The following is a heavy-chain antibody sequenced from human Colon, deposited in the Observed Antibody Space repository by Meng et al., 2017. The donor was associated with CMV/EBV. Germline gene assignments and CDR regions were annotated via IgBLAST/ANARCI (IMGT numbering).Heavy chain of an antibody. J-gene: IGHJ4*02. CDR3: AREGVIAKEFDY. CDR1: GGSISSSSYY. D-gene: IGHD2-21*01. V-gene: IGHV4-39*07. CDR2: IYYSGRT. Sequence: SETLSLTCTVSGGSISSSSYYWGWIRQPPGKGLEWIGSIYYSGRTYYNPSLKSRVTISVDTSKNQFSLKLSSVTAADTAVYYCAREGVIAKEFDYWGQGTLVTVSS.